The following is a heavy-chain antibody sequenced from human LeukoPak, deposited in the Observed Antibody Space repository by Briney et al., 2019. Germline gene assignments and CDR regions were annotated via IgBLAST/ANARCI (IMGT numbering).Heavy chain of an antibody. V-gene: IGHV3-30*18. CDR3: AKGGSGSDFWSGYYEGAFDY. D-gene: IGHD3-3*01. Sequence: PGRSLRLSCAASGFTFSSYGMHWVRQAPGKGLEWVAVISYDGSNKYYADSVKGRFTISRDNSKNTLYLQMNSLRAEDTAVYYCAKGGSGSDFWSGYYEGAFDYWGQGTLVTVSS. J-gene: IGHJ4*02. CDR2: ISYDGSNK. CDR1: GFTFSSYG.